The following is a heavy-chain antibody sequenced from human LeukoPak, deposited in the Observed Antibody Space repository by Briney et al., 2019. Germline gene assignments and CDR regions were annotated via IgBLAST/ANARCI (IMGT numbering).Heavy chain of an antibody. CDR3: SRDWRNGGFHP. Sequence: GGSLRLSCEASGFIFSNFYMAWIRQAPGKGLEWLSYISGSADRIVYADSVKGRFTVSRDNAKNTLFLQMNSLGAEDTAVYYCSRDWRNGGFHPWGQGTLVTASS. V-gene: IGHV3-11*01. CDR2: ISGSADRI. D-gene: IGHD2-8*01. J-gene: IGHJ5*02. CDR1: GFIFSNFY.